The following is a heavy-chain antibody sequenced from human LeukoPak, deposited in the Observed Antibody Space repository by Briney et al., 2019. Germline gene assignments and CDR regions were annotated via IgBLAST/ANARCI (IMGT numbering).Heavy chain of an antibody. Sequence: GASVKVSCKASGYTFTGYYMHWVRQAPGQGLEWMGWINPNSGGTNYAQKFQGRVTMTRDTSISTAYMELSRLRSDDTAVYYCARRPIAAAGTVIDYWGQGTLVTVSS. CDR3: ARRPIAAAGTVIDY. CDR1: GYTFTGYY. J-gene: IGHJ4*02. D-gene: IGHD6-13*01. CDR2: INPNSGGT. V-gene: IGHV1-2*02.